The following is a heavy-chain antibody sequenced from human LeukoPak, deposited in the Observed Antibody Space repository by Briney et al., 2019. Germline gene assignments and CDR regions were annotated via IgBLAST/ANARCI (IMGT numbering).Heavy chain of an antibody. D-gene: IGHD1-26*01. CDR2: ISGSGGTT. V-gene: IGHV3-23*01. Sequence: GALRLSCGASGFSFSSYAMSWVRQAPGEGLEWVSGISGSGGTTYYADSVNGRFTISRDNSKNTLYLQMNSLRAEDTAVYYCAKDREWEARRASDYWGQGTLVTVSS. CDR3: AKDREWEARRASDY. CDR1: GFSFSSYA. J-gene: IGHJ4*02.